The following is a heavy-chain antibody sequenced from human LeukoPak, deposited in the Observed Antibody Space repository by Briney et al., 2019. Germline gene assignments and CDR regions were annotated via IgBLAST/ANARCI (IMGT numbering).Heavy chain of an antibody. V-gene: IGHV3-21*01. CDR1: GFTFSSYA. D-gene: IGHD3-9*01. Sequence: GGSLRLSCAASGFTFSSYAMNWVRQAPGKGLEWVSSITASSTAIYSADSVKGRFTISRDNAKNFLYLQMNSLRAEDTAVYYCARTYYDILTGYNPYFDYWGQGILVTVSS. CDR2: ITASSTAI. J-gene: IGHJ4*02. CDR3: ARTYYDILTGYNPYFDY.